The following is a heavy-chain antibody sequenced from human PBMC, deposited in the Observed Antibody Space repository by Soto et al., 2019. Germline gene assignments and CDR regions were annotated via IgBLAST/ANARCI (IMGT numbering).Heavy chain of an antibody. J-gene: IGHJ4*02. D-gene: IGHD3-10*01. CDR3: AGEGGGTMVRRPDY. Sequence: QVQLQESGPGLVKPSQTLSLTCTVSGGSISSGGYYWSWIRQHPGKGLEWIGYIYYSGSTYYNPSRTSRCTISVDASKNQFSLKLSSVTAADTAVYYCAGEGGGTMVRRPDYGGQGTLVTVSS. V-gene: IGHV4-31*03. CDR2: IYYSGST. CDR1: GGSISSGGYY.